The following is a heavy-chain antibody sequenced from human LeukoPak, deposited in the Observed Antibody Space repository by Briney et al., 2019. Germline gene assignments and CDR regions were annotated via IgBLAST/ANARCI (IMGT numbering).Heavy chain of an antibody. V-gene: IGHV3-21*01. CDR2: ISSHAAYI. CDR3: ARTAIRVDFFDS. J-gene: IGHJ4*02. Sequence: VNLGGSLRLSCAASGFLFGGHAMVWVRQAPGKGLECVSSISSHAAYINYADSVKGRFTISRDNDKNSLFLDMNSLRVDDTAVYFCARTAIRVDFFDSWGQGTLVTVSS. CDR1: GFLFGGHA. D-gene: IGHD2-21*02.